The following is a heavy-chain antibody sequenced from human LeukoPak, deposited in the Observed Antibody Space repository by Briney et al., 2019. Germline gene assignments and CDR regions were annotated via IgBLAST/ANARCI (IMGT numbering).Heavy chain of an antibody. V-gene: IGHV1-18*01. J-gene: IGHJ5*02. D-gene: IGHD6-19*01. CDR2: ISAYNGNT. CDR1: GYTFTSYG. Sequence: ASVKVSCKASGYTFTSYGIIWVRQAPGQGLEWMGWISAYNGNTNYAQKLQGRVTMTTDTSTSTAYMELRSLRSDDTAVYYCAIARYSSGWAPNWFDPWGQGTLVPVSS. CDR3: AIARYSSGWAPNWFDP.